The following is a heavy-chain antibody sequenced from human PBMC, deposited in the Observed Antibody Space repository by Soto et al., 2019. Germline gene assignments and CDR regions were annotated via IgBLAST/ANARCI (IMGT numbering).Heavy chain of an antibody. Sequence: QVQLVQSGAEVKQPGSSAKVSCKASGGTFSSYRINWVRQAPGQGLEWVGEIVPIRRTADYAQTFQGRVSIPADESARTSYLELRSLRSQDTAVYYCVRDSGAKLSSSWGQGTPVTVSS. CDR3: VRDSGAKLSSS. CDR2: IVPIRRTA. V-gene: IGHV1-69*01. D-gene: IGHD6-13*01. CDR1: GGTFSSYR. J-gene: IGHJ4*02.